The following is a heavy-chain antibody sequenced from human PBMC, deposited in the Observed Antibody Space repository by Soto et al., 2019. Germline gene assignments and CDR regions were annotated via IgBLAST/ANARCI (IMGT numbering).Heavy chain of an antibody. Sequence: EVQLVESGGGLVQPGGSLRLSCAASGFTFSSYSMNWVRQAPGKGLEWVSYISSSSSTIYYADSVKGRFTISRDNAKKSLYLQMNSLRAEDTAVYYCARDHGGYDGESFDYWGQGTLVTVSS. J-gene: IGHJ4*02. CDR1: GFTFSSYS. V-gene: IGHV3-48*01. CDR3: ARDHGGYDGESFDY. CDR2: ISSSSSTI. D-gene: IGHD5-12*01.